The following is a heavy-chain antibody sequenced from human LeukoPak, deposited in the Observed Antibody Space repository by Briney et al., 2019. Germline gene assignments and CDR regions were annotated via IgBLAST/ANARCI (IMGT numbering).Heavy chain of an antibody. J-gene: IGHJ3*02. CDR2: ISAYNGNT. V-gene: IGHV1-18*01. D-gene: IGHD1-20*01. CDR3: ARVSGITGTDAFDI. CDR1: GYTFTSYG. Sequence: ASVKVSCKASGYTFTSYGISWVRQAPGQGLDWMGWISAYNGNTNYAQKLQGRVTMTTDTSTSTAYMELRSLRSDDTAVYYCARVSGITGTDAFDIWGQGTMVTVSS.